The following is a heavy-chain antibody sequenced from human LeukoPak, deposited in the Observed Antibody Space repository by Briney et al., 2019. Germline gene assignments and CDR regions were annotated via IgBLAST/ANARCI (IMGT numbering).Heavy chain of an antibody. CDR1: AGSISSYY. D-gene: IGHD3-10*01. CDR2: IYYSGST. Sequence: SETLSLTCTVSAGSISSYYWTWIRQPPGKGLEWIGYIYYSGSTNYNPSLKSRVTISVDTSKNQFSLKLSSVTAADTAVYYCARVSGWSNNWFDPWGQGTLVTVSS. CDR3: ARVSGWSNNWFDP. J-gene: IGHJ5*02. V-gene: IGHV4-59*01.